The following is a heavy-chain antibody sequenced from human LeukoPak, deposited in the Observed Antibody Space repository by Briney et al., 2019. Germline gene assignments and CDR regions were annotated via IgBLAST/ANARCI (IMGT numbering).Heavy chain of an antibody. CDR1: GGTFSSYA. J-gene: IGHJ4*02. D-gene: IGHD3-9*01. CDR2: IIPILGIA. CDR3: ARDPGGYYDILTGYYMSDY. Sequence: GASVKVSCKASGGTFSSYAISWVRQAPGQGLEWVGRIIPILGIANYAQKFQGRVTITADKSTSTAYMELSSLRSEDTAVYYCARDPGGYYDILTGYYMSDYWGQGTLVTVSS. V-gene: IGHV1-69*04.